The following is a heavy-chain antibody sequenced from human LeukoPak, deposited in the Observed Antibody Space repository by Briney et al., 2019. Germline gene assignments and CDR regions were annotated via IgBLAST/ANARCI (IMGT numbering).Heavy chain of an antibody. V-gene: IGHV5-51*01. CDR2: IYPDDSNT. J-gene: IGHJ4*02. CDR3: ARHALTRIRGDPSYDY. CDR1: GYGFFGHW. D-gene: IGHD3-10*01. Sequence: GESLKISCKGSGYGFFGHWIAWVRQMSGKGPEWMGIIYPDDSNTIYSPPFQGQVTISADKSINTAYLQWSSLQASDTAIYFCARHALTRIRGDPSYDYWGQGTPVTVSS.